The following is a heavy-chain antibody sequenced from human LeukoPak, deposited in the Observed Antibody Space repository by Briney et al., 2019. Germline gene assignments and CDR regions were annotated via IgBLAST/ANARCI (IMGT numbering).Heavy chain of an antibody. V-gene: IGHV3-23*01. CDR3: AKVMRGVIVVVVAATLPFDY. Sequence: GGSLRLSCVPSGFTLSIYAMSWVRQAPGEGREWVAATSGSGASTYYADSVKGRFTISRANSEKTLYLQMNSLRAEDTAIYYCAKVMRGVIVVVVAATLPFDYWGQGTLVTVSS. CDR2: TSGSGAST. J-gene: IGHJ4*02. D-gene: IGHD2-15*01. CDR1: GFTLSIYA.